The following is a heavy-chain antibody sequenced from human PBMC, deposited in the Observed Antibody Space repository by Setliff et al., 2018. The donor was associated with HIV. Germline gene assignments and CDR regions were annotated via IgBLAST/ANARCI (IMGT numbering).Heavy chain of an antibody. D-gene: IGHD1-26*01. Sequence: PGGSLRLSCTVSGFPFDIFAMSWVRQAPGKGLEWVSALNSADGGTYYADSVKGRFTISRDNSKATLYLQMNNLRAEDTAVYYCARESPTKGEGAMDYWGQGTLVTVSS. J-gene: IGHJ4*02. CDR1: GFPFDIFA. V-gene: IGHV3-23*01. CDR2: LNSADGGT. CDR3: ARESPTKGEGAMDY.